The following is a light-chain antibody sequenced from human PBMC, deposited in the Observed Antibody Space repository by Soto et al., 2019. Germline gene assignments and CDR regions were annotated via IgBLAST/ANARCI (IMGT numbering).Light chain of an antibody. V-gene: IGKV3-11*01. CDR2: DAS. J-gene: IGKJ4*01. CDR1: QNVKSL. CDR3: QQRSSWPLT. Sequence: EIILTQSPATLALSPGESATLSCRASQNVKSLLGWYQQKPCQAPRLVIYDASYRATGIPARFSGSGWGTDFTLTITGLETEDFGIYYCQQRSSWPLTFGGGTRVEI.